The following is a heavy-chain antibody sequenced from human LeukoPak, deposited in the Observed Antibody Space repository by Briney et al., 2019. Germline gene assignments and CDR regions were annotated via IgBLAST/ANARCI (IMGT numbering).Heavy chain of an antibody. D-gene: IGHD6-13*01. CDR2: ISSSGSTI. CDR3: ARDARAGTEYYGMDV. J-gene: IGHJ6*02. CDR1: GFTFSDYY. V-gene: IGHV3-11*01. Sequence: GGSLRLSCAASGFTFSDYYMSWIRQAPGKGLEWVSYISSSGSTIYYADSVKGRFTISRDNAKNSLYLQMDSLRAEDTAVYYCARDARAGTEYYGMDVWGQGTTVTVPS.